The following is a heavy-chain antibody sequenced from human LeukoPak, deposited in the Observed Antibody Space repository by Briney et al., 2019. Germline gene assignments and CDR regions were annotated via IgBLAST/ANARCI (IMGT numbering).Heavy chain of an antibody. J-gene: IGHJ5*02. CDR2: ISAYNGNT. CDR3: AREEDLSYGRFDP. Sequence: ASVKVSCKASGGTFSSYAISWVRQAPGQGLEWMGWISAYNGNTNYAQKLQGRVTMTTDTSTSTAYMELRSLGSDDTAVYYCAREEDLSYGRFDPWGQGTLVTVSS. D-gene: IGHD3-10*01. V-gene: IGHV1-18*01. CDR1: GGTFSSYA.